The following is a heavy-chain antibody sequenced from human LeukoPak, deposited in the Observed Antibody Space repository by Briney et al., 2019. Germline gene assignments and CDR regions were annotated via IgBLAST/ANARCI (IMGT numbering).Heavy chain of an antibody. Sequence: ASVKVSCKASGGTFSSYAISWVRQAPGQGLEWMGGIIPIFGTANYAQKFQGRVTITADKSTSTAYMELSSLRSEDAAVYYCARWAYYDYVWGSYRSNRRDPFDYWGQGTLVTVSS. D-gene: IGHD3-16*02. CDR1: GGTFSSYA. CDR3: ARWAYYDYVWGSYRSNRRDPFDY. CDR2: IIPIFGTA. J-gene: IGHJ4*02. V-gene: IGHV1-69*06.